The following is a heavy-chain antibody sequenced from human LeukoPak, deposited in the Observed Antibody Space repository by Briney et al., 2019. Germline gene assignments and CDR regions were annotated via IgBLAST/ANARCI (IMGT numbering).Heavy chain of an antibody. D-gene: IGHD6-6*01. CDR1: GFRFSDYW. Sequence: GGSLRLSCVGSGFRFSDYWMTWVRQAPGKGLEWVATLKFDGIESYHVGSVAGRFTISRDNPKNSLYLQMNSLRAEDTAVYYCARELLEYSSSSMDYWGQGTLVTVSS. J-gene: IGHJ4*02. CDR2: LKFDGIES. V-gene: IGHV3-7*01. CDR3: ARELLEYSSSSMDY.